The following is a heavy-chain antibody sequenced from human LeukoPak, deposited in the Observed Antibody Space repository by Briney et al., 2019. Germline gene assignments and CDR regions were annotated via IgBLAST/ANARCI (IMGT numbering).Heavy chain of an antibody. CDR1: GYTFTGYY. D-gene: IGHD1-26*01. Sequence: ASVNVSCKASGYTFTGYYMHWVRQAPGQGLEWMGWINPNSGGTNYAQKFQGRVTMTRDTSISTAYMELSRLRSDDTAVYYCARDRVPNSGSYYDYYYYYGMDVWGQGTTVTVSS. J-gene: IGHJ6*02. CDR2: INPNSGGT. CDR3: ARDRVPNSGSYYDYYYYYGMDV. V-gene: IGHV1-2*02.